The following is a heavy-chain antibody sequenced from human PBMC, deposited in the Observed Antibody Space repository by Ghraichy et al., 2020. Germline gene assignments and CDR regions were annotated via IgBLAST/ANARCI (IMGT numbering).Heavy chain of an antibody. D-gene: IGHD6-19*01. V-gene: IGHV4-39*01. CDR2: IYYGGTT. Sequence: ETLSLTCSVSGGSISSSSFHWAWIRQSPGKGLEWIGSIYYGGTTYDNPSLKSRVTMSVDTSSNYFSLKLTSVTASDTAVYYCARHGRNIRGWYGGYFDSWGQGTRVTVSS. CDR1: GGSISSSSFH. J-gene: IGHJ4*02. CDR3: ARHGRNIRGWYGGYFDS.